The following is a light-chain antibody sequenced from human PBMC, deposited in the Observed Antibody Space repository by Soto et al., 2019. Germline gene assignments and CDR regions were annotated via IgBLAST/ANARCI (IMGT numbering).Light chain of an antibody. J-gene: IGKJ1*01. V-gene: IGKV1-8*01. Sequence: AIRMTQSPSSFSASTRDRVTITCRASQGISSYLAWYQQKPGKAPKLLIYAASTLQSGVPSRFSGSGSGTDFTLTISCLQSEDCATYYCQQYYSYPWTFGQGTKVDIK. CDR1: QGISSY. CDR3: QQYYSYPWT. CDR2: AAS.